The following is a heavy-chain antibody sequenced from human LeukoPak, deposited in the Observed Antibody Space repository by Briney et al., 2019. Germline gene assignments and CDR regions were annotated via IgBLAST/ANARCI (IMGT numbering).Heavy chain of an antibody. J-gene: IGHJ4*02. V-gene: IGHV4-34*01. CDR3: ARATARPLDY. Sequence: PSETLSLTCAVYGGSFSGYYWSWIRQPPGKGLEWIGEINHSGSTNYNPSLKSRVTISVDTSKNQFSLKLSSVTAADTAVYYCARATARPLDYWGQGTLVIVSS. CDR2: INHSGST. CDR1: GGSFSGYY. D-gene: IGHD2-21*02.